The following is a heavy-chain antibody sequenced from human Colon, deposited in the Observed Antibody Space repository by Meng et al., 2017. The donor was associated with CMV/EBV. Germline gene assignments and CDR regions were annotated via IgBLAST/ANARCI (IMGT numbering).Heavy chain of an antibody. J-gene: IGHJ4*02. CDR3: ARELYSSPDY. CDR2: ISSSSDII. V-gene: IGHV3-48*04. Sequence: GGSLRLSCEASGFTFSSYSMNWVRQTPGKGLEWLAYISSSSDIIYYSESVKGRFTISRDNAKKSFYLQMNSLRIGDTAVYYCARELYSSPDYWGQGTLVTVSS. D-gene: IGHD6-13*01. CDR1: GFTFSSYS.